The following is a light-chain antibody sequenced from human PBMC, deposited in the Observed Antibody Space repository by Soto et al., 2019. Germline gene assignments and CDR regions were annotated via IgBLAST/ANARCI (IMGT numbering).Light chain of an antibody. Sequence: EIVLTQSPGTLSLSPGERATLSCRASQSVSSNYLAWYQQKPGQAPRLLIYGTSSRATGIADRFSGSGSGTDFTLTISRLEPEDFAVYYWQQYVTSPWTFGQGTKVDIK. J-gene: IGKJ1*01. CDR2: GTS. CDR3: QQYVTSPWT. CDR1: QSVSSNY. V-gene: IGKV3-20*01.